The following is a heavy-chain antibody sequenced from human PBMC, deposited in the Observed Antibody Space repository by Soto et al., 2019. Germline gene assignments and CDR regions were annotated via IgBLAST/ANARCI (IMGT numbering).Heavy chain of an antibody. CDR2: ISLGSGGT. Sequence: GASVKVSCRASGYSFTNYAMHWVRQAPGQRPEWMGWISLGSGGTKLSQNFQGRLSLTRDTSANIAYMELSSLRSEDTAMYYCARAYCSPTICYNSDYCGQGTQVTVSS. J-gene: IGHJ4*02. CDR1: GYSFTNYA. V-gene: IGHV1-3*01. D-gene: IGHD2-2*02. CDR3: ARAYCSPTICYNSDY.